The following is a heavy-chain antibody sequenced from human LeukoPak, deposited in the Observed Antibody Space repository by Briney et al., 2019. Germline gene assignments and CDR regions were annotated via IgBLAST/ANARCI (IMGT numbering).Heavy chain of an antibody. Sequence: GGSLRLSCAASGFTFSTNWMSWVRQAPGKGLEWVANIKEDGSEEYYVDSVKGRFTISRDNANNSLYLQMNSLRAENTAVYYCARAPYVWGTYRQGAFDIWGQGTMVTVSS. V-gene: IGHV3-7*01. J-gene: IGHJ3*02. CDR1: GFTFSTNW. CDR2: IKEDGSEE. CDR3: ARAPYVWGTYRQGAFDI. D-gene: IGHD3-16*02.